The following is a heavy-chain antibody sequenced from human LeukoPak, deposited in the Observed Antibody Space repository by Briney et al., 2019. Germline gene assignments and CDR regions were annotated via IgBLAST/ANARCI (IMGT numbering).Heavy chain of an antibody. CDR3: VREYTSSSGRSFDY. J-gene: IGHJ4*02. CDR2: ISTDGNNT. D-gene: IGHD6-6*01. V-gene: IGHV3-74*01. CDR1: GFTFSSYW. Sequence: GGSLRLSCAASGFTFSSYWMHWVRQAPGKGLVWVSRISTDGNNTNYADSVKGRFTISRDNAKNTLYLQMNSLRAEDTAVYYCVREYTSSSGRSFDYWGQGTLVTVSS.